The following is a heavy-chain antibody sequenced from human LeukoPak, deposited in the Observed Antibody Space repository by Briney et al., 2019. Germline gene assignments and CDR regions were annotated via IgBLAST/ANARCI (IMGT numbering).Heavy chain of an antibody. Sequence: GRSLRLSCAASGFTFDDYAMHWVRQAPGKGLEWVSGISWNSGSIGYADSVKGRFTISRDNAKNSLYLQMNSLRAEDMALYYCAKEVGVGAPDAFDIWGQRTMVTVSS. D-gene: IGHD1-26*01. J-gene: IGHJ3*02. CDR2: ISWNSGSI. CDR3: AKEVGVGAPDAFDI. CDR1: GFTFDDYA. V-gene: IGHV3-9*03.